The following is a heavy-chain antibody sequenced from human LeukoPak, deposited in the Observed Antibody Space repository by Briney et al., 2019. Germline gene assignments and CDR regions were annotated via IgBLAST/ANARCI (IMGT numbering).Heavy chain of an antibody. J-gene: IGHJ5*02. CDR3: ARDSRTYCTNGVCPIANWFDP. V-gene: IGHV4-39*07. CDR1: GGSISSSIYY. D-gene: IGHD2-8*01. Sequence: SETLSLTCTVSGGSISSSIYYWGWIRQPPGKGLEWIGSIHYSGSTYYNPSLKSRVTISVDTSKNQFSLKLSSVTAADTAVYYCARDSRTYCTNGVCPIANWFDPWGQGTLVTVSS. CDR2: IHYSGST.